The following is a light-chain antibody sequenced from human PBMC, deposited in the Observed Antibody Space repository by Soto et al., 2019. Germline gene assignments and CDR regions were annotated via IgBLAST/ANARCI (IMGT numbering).Light chain of an antibody. CDR2: AAS. J-gene: IGKJ4*02. CDR1: QSISSY. V-gene: IGKV1-39*01. CDR3: IQSYSTPRPT. Sequence: DIQMTQSPSSLSASVGDRVTITCRASQSISSYLNWYQQKPGKAPKLLIYAASSLQSGVPSRFSGSGSGTDFTLTISRLQPEDFVTYYCIQSYSTPRPTFGGGTKVEIK.